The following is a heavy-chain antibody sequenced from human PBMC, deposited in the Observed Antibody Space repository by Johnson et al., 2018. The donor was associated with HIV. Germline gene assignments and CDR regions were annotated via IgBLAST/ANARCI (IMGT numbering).Heavy chain of an antibody. CDR1: GFTFSSYA. Sequence: QVYLVESGGGVVQHGRSLRLSCAASGFTFSSYAMHWVRQAPGKGLEWVAVISYDGSNKYYADSVKGRFTISRDNSKNTLYLQMNSLRAEDTAVYYCAREMNAGNDAFDIWGQGTMVTVSS. CDR3: AREMNAGNDAFDI. CDR2: ISYDGSNK. V-gene: IGHV3-30-3*01. J-gene: IGHJ3*02.